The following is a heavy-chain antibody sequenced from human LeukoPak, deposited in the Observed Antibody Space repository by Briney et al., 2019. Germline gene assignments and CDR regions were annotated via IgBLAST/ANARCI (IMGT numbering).Heavy chain of an antibody. CDR3: ARTPGNPYSSRGYYFDY. J-gene: IGHJ4*02. Sequence: PSETLSLTCTVSGGSISSHYWSWIRQPPGKGLEWIGYIYYSGSTNYNPSLKSRVTISVDTSKNQFSLKLSSVTAADTAVYYCARTPGNPYSSRGYYFDYWGQGTLVTVSS. D-gene: IGHD6-13*01. V-gene: IGHV4-59*08. CDR1: GGSISSHY. CDR2: IYYSGST.